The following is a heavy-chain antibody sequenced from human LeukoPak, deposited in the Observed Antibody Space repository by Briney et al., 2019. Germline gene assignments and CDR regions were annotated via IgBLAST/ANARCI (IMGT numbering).Heavy chain of an antibody. CDR2: IWYDGTNK. J-gene: IGHJ4*02. D-gene: IGHD3-3*01. Sequence: GGSLRLSCAASGFSFSTYAMHWLRQAPGKGVEWVAVIWYDGTNKYYADSVKGRFTISRDNSKNTLYLQMNSLRVEDTAVYYCAKVHRDFWSGPPMGGYFDSWGQGSLGTVSS. CDR1: GFSFSTYA. V-gene: IGHV3-33*06. CDR3: AKVHRDFWSGPPMGGYFDS.